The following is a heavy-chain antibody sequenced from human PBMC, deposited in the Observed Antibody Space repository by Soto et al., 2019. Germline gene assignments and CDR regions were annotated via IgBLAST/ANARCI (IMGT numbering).Heavy chain of an antibody. CDR3: ASQGYYDSSGYYYAAFDI. D-gene: IGHD3-22*01. CDR1: GFTFSSYS. V-gene: IGHV3-21*01. J-gene: IGHJ3*02. CDR2: ISSSSSYI. Sequence: ESGGGLVKPGGSLRLSCAASGFTFSSYSMNWVRQAPGKGLEWVSSISSSSSYIYYADSVKGRFTISRDNAKNSLYLQMNSLRAEDTAVYYCASQGYYDSSGYYYAAFDIWGQGTMVTVSS.